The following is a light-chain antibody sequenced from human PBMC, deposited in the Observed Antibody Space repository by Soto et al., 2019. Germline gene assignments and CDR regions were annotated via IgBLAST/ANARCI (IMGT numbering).Light chain of an antibody. Sequence: QSVLTQPPSASGSPGQSVTISCTGTSSDIGGYNYVSWYQQHPGKAPKLIIYEVSKRPSGVPDRFSGSKSCNTASLTVSGLLAEDEADYYCTSFAGSNNLVFAGGTQLTVL. V-gene: IGLV2-8*01. CDR3: TSFAGSNNLV. J-gene: IGLJ3*02. CDR2: EVS. CDR1: SSDIGGYNY.